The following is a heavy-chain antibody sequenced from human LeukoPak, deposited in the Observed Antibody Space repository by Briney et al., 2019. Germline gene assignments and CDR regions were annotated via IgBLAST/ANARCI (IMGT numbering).Heavy chain of an antibody. CDR1: GLTFNNYG. J-gene: IGHJ6*03. Sequence: GRSPRLSCAASGLTFNNYGMHWVRQAPGKGLEWVAVISYDGSTKYYADSVKGRFTISRDNSKNTLYLQMNSLRAEDTAVYYCARHPSRWELPAHYYYMDVWGKGTTVTVSS. CDR3: ARHPSRWELPAHYYYMDV. CDR2: ISYDGSTK. V-gene: IGHV3-30*03. D-gene: IGHD1-26*01.